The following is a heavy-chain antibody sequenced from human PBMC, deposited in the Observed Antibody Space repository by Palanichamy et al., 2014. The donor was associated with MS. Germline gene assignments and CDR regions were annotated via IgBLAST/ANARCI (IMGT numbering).Heavy chain of an antibody. CDR2: IFSNDEK. D-gene: IGHD6-19*01. CDR3: ARTTKSSSGWYNHDY. J-gene: IGHJ4*02. V-gene: IGHV2-26*01. CDR1: GFSLSNARMG. Sequence: QVTLRESGPVLVKPTETLTLTRTVSGFSLSNARMGVSWIRQPPGKALEWLAHIFSNDEKSYSTSLKSRLTISKDTSKSQVVLTMTNMDPVDTATYYCARTTKSSSGWYNHDYWGQGTLVTVSS.